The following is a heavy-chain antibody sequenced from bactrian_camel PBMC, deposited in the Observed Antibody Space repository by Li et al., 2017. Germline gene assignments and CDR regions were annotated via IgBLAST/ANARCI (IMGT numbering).Heavy chain of an antibody. CDR1: GYKYNKYR. CDR3: AAAEFRADCGREDEYRS. Sequence: VQLVESGGGSVQAGGSLRLSCVASGYKYNKYRMGWFRQAVGKEREWVAVIYRAGKREYVRDSVKGRFTISQDDDKTTVWSQMNSLKSEDTAMYYCAAAEFRADCGREDEYRSWGQGTQVTVS. D-gene: IGHD5*01. J-gene: IGHJ4*01. CDR2: IYRAGKRE. V-gene: IGHV3S40*01.